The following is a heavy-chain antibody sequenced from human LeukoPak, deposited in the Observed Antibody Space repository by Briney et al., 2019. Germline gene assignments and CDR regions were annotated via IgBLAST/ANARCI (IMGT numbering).Heavy chain of an antibody. D-gene: IGHD2-15*01. CDR1: GYTFTGYY. Sequence: GASVKVSCKASGYTFTGYYMHWVRQAPGQGLEWMGWINPNSGGTNYAQKFQGRVTVTRDTSISTAYMELSRLRSDDTAVYYCAIYFCSGGSCYHRSPFDYWGQGTLVTVSS. CDR2: INPNSGGT. J-gene: IGHJ4*02. V-gene: IGHV1-2*02. CDR3: AIYFCSGGSCYHRSPFDY.